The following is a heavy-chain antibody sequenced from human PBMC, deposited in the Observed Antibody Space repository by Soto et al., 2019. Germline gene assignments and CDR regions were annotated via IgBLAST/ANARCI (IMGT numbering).Heavy chain of an antibody. CDR1: GGSFSGYY. J-gene: IGHJ5*02. V-gene: IGHV4-34*01. Sequence: QVQLQQWGAGLLKPSETLSLTCAVYGGSFSGYYWSWIRQPPGKGLEWIGEINHSGSTNYNPSLKSRVTISVDTSMNQFSLKLSSVTAADTAVYYCAREVGDYYGSGSYPPNNWFDPWGQGTLVTVSS. CDR2: INHSGST. D-gene: IGHD3-10*01. CDR3: AREVGDYYGSGSYPPNNWFDP.